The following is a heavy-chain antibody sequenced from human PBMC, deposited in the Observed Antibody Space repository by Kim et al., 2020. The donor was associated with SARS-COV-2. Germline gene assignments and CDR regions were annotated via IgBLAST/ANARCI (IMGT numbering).Heavy chain of an antibody. CDR2: ISSSSSYI. CDR1: GFTFSSYS. J-gene: IGHJ6*02. Sequence: GGSLRLSCAASGFTFSSYSMNWVRQAPGKGLEWVSSISSSSSYIYYADSVKGRFTISRDNAKNSLYLQMNSLRAEDTAVYYCARDLGWIVVVPAAISSYYYGMDVWGQGTTVTVSS. V-gene: IGHV3-21*01. CDR3: ARDLGWIVVVPAAISSYYYGMDV. D-gene: IGHD2-2*01.